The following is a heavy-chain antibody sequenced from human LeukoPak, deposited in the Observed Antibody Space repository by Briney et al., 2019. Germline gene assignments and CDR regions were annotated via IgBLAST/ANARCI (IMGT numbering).Heavy chain of an antibody. CDR1: GFTFSSYE. D-gene: IGHD1-1*01. CDR2: RSYDGSNK. J-gene: IGHJ6*03. Sequence: PGGSLRLSCAASGFTFSSYEMNWVRQAPGKGLEWVAVRSYDGSNKYYADSVKGRFTISRDNSKNTLYLQMNSLRVEDTAVYYCARDPGPYGDYMDVWGKGTTVTVSS. V-gene: IGHV3-30*04. CDR3: ARDPGPYGDYMDV.